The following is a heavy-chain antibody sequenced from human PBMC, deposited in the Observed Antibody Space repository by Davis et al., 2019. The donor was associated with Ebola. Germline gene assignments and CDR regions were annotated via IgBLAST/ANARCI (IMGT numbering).Heavy chain of an antibody. J-gene: IGHJ4*02. CDR3: AHRTYHSGSYSDYFDS. D-gene: IGHD1-26*01. Sequence: SGPTLVKPTQTLTLTCTFSGFSLGTRGVGVGWFRQPPGKALEWLALIYWYGDKRYSPSLKSRLTITKAPSKNQVVLTMTNMDPVDTATYYCAHRTYHSGSYSDYFDSWGQGTLVTVSS. CDR1: GFSLGTRGVG. CDR2: IYWYGDK. V-gene: IGHV2-5*01.